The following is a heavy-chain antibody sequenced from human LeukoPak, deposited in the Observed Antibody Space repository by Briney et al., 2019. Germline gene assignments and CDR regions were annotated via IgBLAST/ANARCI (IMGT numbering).Heavy chain of an antibody. Sequence: PGGSLRLSCAASGFIFTGYFMSWVRQAPGKGLEWVASIKHDGSEKYYVDSVRGRFTISRDNTKNLLYLQMSGLRAEDTAVYYCATDRGWRTSGYYLYYFEYWGQGTLVTFSS. CDR1: GFIFTGYF. D-gene: IGHD3-3*01. J-gene: IGHJ4*02. V-gene: IGHV3-7*01. CDR2: IKHDGSEK. CDR3: ATDRGWRTSGYYLYYFEY.